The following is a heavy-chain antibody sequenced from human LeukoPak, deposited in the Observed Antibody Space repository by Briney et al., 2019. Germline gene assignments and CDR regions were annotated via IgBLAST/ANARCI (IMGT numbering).Heavy chain of an antibody. CDR2: IKQDGSEK. D-gene: IGHD1-1*01. CDR3: ARGGTWYYYGMDV. J-gene: IGHJ6*02. CDR1: GFTFSSYW. Sequence: GGSLRLSCAASGFTFSSYWTSWVRQAPGKGLEWVANIKQDGSEKYYVDSVKGRFTISRDNAKNSLYLQMNSLRAEDTAVYYCARGGTWYYYGMDVWGQGTTVTVYS. V-gene: IGHV3-7*04.